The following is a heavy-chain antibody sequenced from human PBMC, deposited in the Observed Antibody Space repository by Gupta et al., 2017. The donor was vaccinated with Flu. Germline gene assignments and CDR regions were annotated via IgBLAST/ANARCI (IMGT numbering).Heavy chain of an antibody. CDR1: GGSISSSSYY. J-gene: IGHJ5*02. Sequence: QLQLQESGPGLVKPSETLSLPCTVSGGSISSSSYYWGWIRQPPGKGLEWIGSIYYSGSTYYNPSLKSRVTISVDTSKNQFSLKLSSVTAADTAVYYCASTPLIAVLESWFDPWGQGTLVTVSS. V-gene: IGHV4-39*01. CDR3: ASTPLIAVLESWFDP. D-gene: IGHD6-19*01. CDR2: IYYSGST.